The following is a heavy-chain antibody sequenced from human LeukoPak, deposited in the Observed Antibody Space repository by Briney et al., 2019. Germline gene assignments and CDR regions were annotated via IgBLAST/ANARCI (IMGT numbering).Heavy chain of an antibody. D-gene: IGHD2-2*01. V-gene: IGHV3-21*01. Sequence: GGSLRLSCAASGFTFSSYSMNWVRQAPGKGLEWVSSISSSSSYIYYADSVKGRFTISRDNAKNSLYLQMNSLRAEDTVVYYCARDLGTFRDCSSTSCYTFDYWGQGTLVTVSS. CDR3: ARDLGTFRDCSSTSCYTFDY. CDR2: ISSSSSYI. J-gene: IGHJ4*02. CDR1: GFTFSSYS.